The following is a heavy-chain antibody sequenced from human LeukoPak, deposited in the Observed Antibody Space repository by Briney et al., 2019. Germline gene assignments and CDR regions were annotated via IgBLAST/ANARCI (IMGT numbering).Heavy chain of an antibody. V-gene: IGHV3-23*01. Sequence: GGSLRLSCAASGFTFSSYAMSWVRQAPGKGLEGVSAISGSGGSTYYADSVKGRFTISRDNSKNTLYLQMNSLRAEDTAVYYCDRLVIIPYFDYWGQGTLVTVSS. CDR3: DRLVIIPYFDY. D-gene: IGHD3/OR15-3a*01. CDR1: GFTFSSYA. J-gene: IGHJ4*02. CDR2: ISGSGGST.